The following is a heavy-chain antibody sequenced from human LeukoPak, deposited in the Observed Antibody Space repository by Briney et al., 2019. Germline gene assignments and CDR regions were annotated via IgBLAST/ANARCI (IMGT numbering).Heavy chain of an antibody. V-gene: IGHV4-59*01. Sequence: SETLSLTCTVSGGSISGYYWSWIRQPPGKGLEWIGHISYSGSTNYNPSLKSRVTISVDTSKNQSSLRLSSVTAADTAVYYCARDGEGDEGWDYWGQGTLVTVSS. D-gene: IGHD7-27*01. CDR2: ISYSGST. CDR3: ARDGEGDEGWDY. J-gene: IGHJ4*02. CDR1: GGSISGYY.